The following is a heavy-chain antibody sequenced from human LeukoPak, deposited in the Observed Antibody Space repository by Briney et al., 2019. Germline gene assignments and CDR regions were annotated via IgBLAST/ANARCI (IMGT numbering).Heavy chain of an antibody. D-gene: IGHD3-3*01. Sequence: SGTLSLTCAVSGGSISSSNWWSWVRQPPGKGLEWIGEIYHSGSTNYNPSLKSRVTISVDKSKNQFSLKLSSVTAADTAVYYCARAPPGAEFDFWNGYSGYFDYWGQGTLVTVSA. CDR1: GGSISSSNW. J-gene: IGHJ4*02. CDR3: ARAPPGAEFDFWNGYSGYFDY. CDR2: IYHSGST. V-gene: IGHV4-4*02.